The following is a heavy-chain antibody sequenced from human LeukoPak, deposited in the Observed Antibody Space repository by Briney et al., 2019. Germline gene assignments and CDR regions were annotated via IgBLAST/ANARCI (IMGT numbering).Heavy chain of an antibody. CDR2: ISGSGGST. D-gene: IGHD6-19*01. CDR3: AKVQIAVAGEFDY. CDR1: GFTLSSYA. V-gene: IGHV3-23*01. Sequence: GGSLRLSCAASGFTLSSYAMSWVRQAPGKGLEWVSAISGSGGSTYYAGSVKGRFTISRDNSKNTLYLQMNSLRAEDTAVYYCAKVQIAVAGEFDYWGQGTLVTVSS. J-gene: IGHJ4*02.